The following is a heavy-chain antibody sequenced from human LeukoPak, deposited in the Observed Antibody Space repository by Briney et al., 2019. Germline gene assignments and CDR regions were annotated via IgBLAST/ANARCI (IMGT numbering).Heavy chain of an antibody. V-gene: IGHV3-33*08. CDR2: IWYDGSNK. CDR1: GFTFSSYA. CDR3: ARVSTGDYDILSRGTLDY. J-gene: IGHJ4*02. Sequence: PGRSLRLSCAASGFTFSSYAMHWVCQAPGKGLEWVAVIWYDGSNKYYADSVKGRFTISRDNAKNSLYLQMNSLRAEDTAVYYCARVSTGDYDILSRGTLDYWGQGTLVTVSS. D-gene: IGHD3-9*01.